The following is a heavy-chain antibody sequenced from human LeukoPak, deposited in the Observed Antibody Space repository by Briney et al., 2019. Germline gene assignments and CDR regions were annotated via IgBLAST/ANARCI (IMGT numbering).Heavy chain of an antibody. CDR2: IYHSGST. J-gene: IGHJ4*02. D-gene: IGHD3-22*01. CDR1: GFTFSNYW. V-gene: IGHV4-4*02. Sequence: GSLRLSCAASGFTFSNYWMSWVRQPPGKGLEWIGEIYHSGSTNYNPSLKSRVTISVDKSKNQFSLKLSSVTAADTAVYYCARIRSYYYDSSGYGAYGYWGQGTLVTVSS. CDR3: ARIRSYYYDSSGYGAYGY.